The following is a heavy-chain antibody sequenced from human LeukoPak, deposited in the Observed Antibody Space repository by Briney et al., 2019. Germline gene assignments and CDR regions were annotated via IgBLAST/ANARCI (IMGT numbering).Heavy chain of an antibody. V-gene: IGHV3-53*01. CDR1: GFIVSTNY. Sequence: GGSLRLSCAASGFIVSTNYMSWVRQAPGKGLEWVSVIYSGHSTYYADFVKGRFTISRDNSKNTLYLQMNSLRAEDTAVYYCARRGLVGAIDYWGQGTLVTVSS. D-gene: IGHD1-26*01. CDR2: IYSGHST. CDR3: ARRGLVGAIDY. J-gene: IGHJ4*02.